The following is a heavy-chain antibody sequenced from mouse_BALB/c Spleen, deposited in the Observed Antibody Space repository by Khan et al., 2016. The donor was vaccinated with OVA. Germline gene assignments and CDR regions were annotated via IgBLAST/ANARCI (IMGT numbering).Heavy chain of an antibody. CDR1: GYTFTSYY. CDR3: ARSGYGNRFAY. J-gene: IGHJ3*01. CDR2: INPNNGDS. Sequence: QVQLMQSGAELVKPGTSVKISCKASGYTFTSYYMYWVKQRPGQGLEWIGGINPNNGDSNFNEKFKSKATLIVDKSSSTAYMQLGILKSEASAVYYCARSGYGNRFAYWGQGTLVTVSA. V-gene: IGHV1S81*02. D-gene: IGHD2-1*01.